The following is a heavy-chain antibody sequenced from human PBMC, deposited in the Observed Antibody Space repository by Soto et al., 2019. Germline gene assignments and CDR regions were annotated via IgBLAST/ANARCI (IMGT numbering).Heavy chain of an antibody. J-gene: IGHJ6*03. CDR2: ISSSSSTI. CDR3: ASTYSSGWYHWDYYMDV. CDR1: GFTFSSYS. D-gene: IGHD6-19*01. V-gene: IGHV3-48*01. Sequence: GGSLRLSCAASGFTFSSYSMNWVRQAPGKGLEWVSYISSSSSTIYYADSVKGRFTISRDNAKNSLYLQMNSLRAEDTAVYYCASTYSSGWYHWDYYMDVWGKGTTVTVSS.